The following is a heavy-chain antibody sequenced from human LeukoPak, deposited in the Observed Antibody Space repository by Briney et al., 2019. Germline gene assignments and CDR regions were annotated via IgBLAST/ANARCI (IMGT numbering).Heavy chain of an antibody. CDR3: ARSLHYYDSSGYPYLDY. CDR2: IYSGGST. Sequence: PGGSLRLSCAASGFTFSDYYMSWIRQAPGKGLEWVSVIYSGGSTYYADSVKGRFTISRHNSKNTLYLQMNSLRAEDTAVYYCARSLHYYDSSGYPYLDYWGQGTLVTVSS. D-gene: IGHD3-22*01. V-gene: IGHV3-53*04. J-gene: IGHJ4*02. CDR1: GFTFSDYY.